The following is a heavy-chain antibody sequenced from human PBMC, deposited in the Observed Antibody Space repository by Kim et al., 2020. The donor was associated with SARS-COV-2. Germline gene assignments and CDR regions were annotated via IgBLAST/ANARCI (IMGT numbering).Heavy chain of an antibody. CDR3: ARDRVVIAARIYGMDV. D-gene: IGHD6-6*01. J-gene: IGHJ6*02. Sequence: KLQGRVTMTTDTSTSTAYMELRSLRSDDTAVYYCARDRVVIAARIYGMDVWGQGTTVTVSS. V-gene: IGHV1-18*01.